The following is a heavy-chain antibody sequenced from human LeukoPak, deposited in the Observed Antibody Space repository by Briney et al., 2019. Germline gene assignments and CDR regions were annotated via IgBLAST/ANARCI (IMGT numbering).Heavy chain of an antibody. CDR2: ISSSSSYI. Sequence: GGSLRLSCAASGFTFSSYSMNWVRQAPGKGLEWVSSISSSSSYIYYADSVKGRFTLSRDNSKNTLYLQMNSLRAEDTAVYYCARGGGGTNFDSWGQGTLVTVSS. J-gene: IGHJ4*02. CDR1: GFTFSSYS. V-gene: IGHV3-21*04. D-gene: IGHD3-16*01. CDR3: ARGGGGTNFDS.